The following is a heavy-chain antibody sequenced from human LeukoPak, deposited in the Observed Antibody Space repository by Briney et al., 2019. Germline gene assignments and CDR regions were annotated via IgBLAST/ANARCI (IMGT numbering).Heavy chain of an antibody. CDR1: GGSISSYY. Sequence: SETLSLTCTVSGGSISSYYWSWIRQPPGKGLEWIGYIYYSGSTNYNPSLKSRVTISVDTSKNQFSLKLSSVTAADTAVYYCARAMAPARGDFCIDHWGQGTLVTVSS. CDR2: IYYSGST. D-gene: IGHD3-16*01. CDR3: ARAMAPARGDFCIDH. J-gene: IGHJ5*02. V-gene: IGHV4-59*01.